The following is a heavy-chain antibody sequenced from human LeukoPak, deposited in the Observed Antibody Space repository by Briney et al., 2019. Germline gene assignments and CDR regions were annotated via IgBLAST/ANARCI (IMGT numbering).Heavy chain of an antibody. D-gene: IGHD3-22*01. CDR2: IYSGGST. CDR3: ARGHDYDSSVAY. V-gene: IGHV3-66*01. Sequence: GGSLRLSCAASGFTVSSNYMSWVRQAPGKGLEWVSVIYSGGSTDYADSVKGRFTISRDNSKNTADLQMNSLRAEDTAVYYCARGHDYDSSVAYWGQGTLVTVSS. CDR1: GFTVSSNY. J-gene: IGHJ4*02.